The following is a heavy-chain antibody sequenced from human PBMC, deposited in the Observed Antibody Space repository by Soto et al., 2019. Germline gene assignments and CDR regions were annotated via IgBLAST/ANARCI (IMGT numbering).Heavy chain of an antibody. J-gene: IGHJ6*02. Sequence: QVQLVQSGAEVKKPGSSVKVSCKASESTFSSYAISWVRQAPGQGLEWMGGIIPIFGTANYAQKFQGRVTNTADKSTSTAYIELSSLRSEDTAVYYCAGGAAAAGTMSLSVYYYGMDVWGQGTTVTVSS. V-gene: IGHV1-69*06. CDR2: IIPIFGTA. D-gene: IGHD6-13*01. CDR1: ESTFSSYA. CDR3: AGGAAAAGTMSLSVYYYGMDV.